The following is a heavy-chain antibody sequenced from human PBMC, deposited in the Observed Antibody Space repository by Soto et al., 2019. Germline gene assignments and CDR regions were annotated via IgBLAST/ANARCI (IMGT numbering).Heavy chain of an antibody. CDR1: GYTFTGYV. CDR2: ISTYSGNT. J-gene: IGHJ4*02. D-gene: IGHD3-10*01. V-gene: IGHV1-18*01. CDR3: ARAYYPNGYFDH. Sequence: QVQLVQIGAEVKKPGASVKVSCKTSGYTFTGYVITWVRQAPGQGLEWVGCISTYSGNTNYAQKLQGRVTMTTDTLSSTAYMELRSLLSDDTAVYYCARAYYPNGYFDHWGQGTLVTVSS.